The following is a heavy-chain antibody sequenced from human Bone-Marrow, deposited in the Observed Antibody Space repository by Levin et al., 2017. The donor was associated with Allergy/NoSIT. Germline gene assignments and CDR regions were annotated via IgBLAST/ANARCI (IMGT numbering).Heavy chain of an antibody. CDR1: GFTFSSYG. D-gene: IGHD2-2*02. CDR2: IWYDGSNK. Sequence: LSLTCAASGFTFSSYGMHWVRQAPGKGLEWVAVIWYDGSNKYYADSVKGRFTISRDNSKNTLYLQMNSLRAEDTAVYYCARDQGNIVVVPAAIGVDYWGQGTLVTVSS. J-gene: IGHJ4*02. CDR3: ARDQGNIVVVPAAIGVDY. V-gene: IGHV3-33*01.